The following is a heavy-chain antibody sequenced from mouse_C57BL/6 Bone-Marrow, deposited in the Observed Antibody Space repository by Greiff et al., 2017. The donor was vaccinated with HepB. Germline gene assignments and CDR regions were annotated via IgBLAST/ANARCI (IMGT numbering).Heavy chain of an antibody. J-gene: IGHJ4*01. CDR3: ARLAMDY. CDR1: GYTFTSYW. CDR2: IDPSDSET. Sequence: QQSCKASGYTFTSYWMHWVKQRPIQGLEWIGNIDPSDSETHYNQKFKDKATLTVDKSSSTAYMQLSSLTSEDSAVYYCARLAMDYWGQGTSVTVSS. V-gene: IGHV1-52*01.